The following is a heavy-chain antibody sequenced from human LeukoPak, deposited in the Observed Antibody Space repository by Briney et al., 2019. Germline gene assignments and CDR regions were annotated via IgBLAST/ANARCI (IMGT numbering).Heavy chain of an antibody. CDR2: IYYSGST. CDR3: ARGSGYDGFDY. Sequence: SETLSLTRTVSGGSISSGDYYWSWIRQPPGKGLEWIGYIYYSGSTYYNPSLKSRVTISVDTSKNQFSLKLSSVTAADTAVYYCARGSGYDGFDYWGQGTLVTVSS. V-gene: IGHV4-30-4*08. D-gene: IGHD5-12*01. CDR1: GGSISSGDYY. J-gene: IGHJ4*02.